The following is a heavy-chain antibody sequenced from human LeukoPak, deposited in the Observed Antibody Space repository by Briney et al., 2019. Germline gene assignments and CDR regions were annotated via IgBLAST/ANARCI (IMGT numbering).Heavy chain of an antibody. CDR3: AKDQEFEELLPFDY. CDR1: GFTFSSYA. Sequence: PGGSLRLSCAASGFTFSSYAMSWVLQAPGKGLEWVSAISGSGGSTYYADSVKGRFTISRDNSKNTLYLQMNSLRAEDTAVYYCAKDQEFEELLPFDYWGQGTLVTVSS. V-gene: IGHV3-23*01. D-gene: IGHD2-15*01. J-gene: IGHJ4*02. CDR2: ISGSGGST.